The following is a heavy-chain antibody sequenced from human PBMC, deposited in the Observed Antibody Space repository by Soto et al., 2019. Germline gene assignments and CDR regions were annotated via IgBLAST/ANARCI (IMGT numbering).Heavy chain of an antibody. CDR2: IKEDGSGT. J-gene: IGHJ4*02. CDR3: SRGGSTGSWDWRY. D-gene: IGHD3-9*01. V-gene: IGHV3-7*04. Sequence: EVQLVESGGGLVQPGGSLRLSCVASGFIFSNDWMTWVRQAPGKALEWVANIKEDGSGTDYVDSVRGRFTISGDNAKHSLYLPMAGLRDEDSAVYYGSRGGSTGSWDWRYWGQGTEVTVSP. CDR1: GFIFSNDW.